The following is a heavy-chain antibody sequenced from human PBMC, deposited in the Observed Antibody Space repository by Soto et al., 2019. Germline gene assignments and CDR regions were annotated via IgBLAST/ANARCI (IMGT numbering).Heavy chain of an antibody. CDR1: GYTFTGYY. V-gene: IGHV1-2*04. CDR3: ARGDDYGDYTVEYFQH. J-gene: IGHJ1*01. CDR2: INPNSGGT. D-gene: IGHD4-17*01. Sequence: GASVKVSCKASGYTFTGYYMHWVRQAPGQGLEWMGWINPNSGGTNYAQKLQGWVTMTRDTSISTAYMELSRLRSDDTAVYYCARGDDYGDYTVEYFQHWGQGTLVTVSS.